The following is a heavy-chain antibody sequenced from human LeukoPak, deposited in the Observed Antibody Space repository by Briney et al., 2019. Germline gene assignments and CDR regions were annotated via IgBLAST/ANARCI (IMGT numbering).Heavy chain of an antibody. Sequence: RINVDGSTRTYADSVKGRFTISRDNAKNTLYLQMNSLRAEDTAVYYCAREYFYNTNFDFWGQGTLVTVSS. CDR2: INVDGSTR. J-gene: IGHJ4*02. CDR3: AREYFYNTNFDF. D-gene: IGHD3-3*01. V-gene: IGHV3-74*01.